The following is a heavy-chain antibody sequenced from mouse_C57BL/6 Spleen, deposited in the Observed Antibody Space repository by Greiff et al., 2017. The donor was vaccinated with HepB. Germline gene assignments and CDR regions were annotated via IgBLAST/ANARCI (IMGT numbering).Heavy chain of an antibody. CDR1: GFSLTSYG. CDR3: AREDYYGSSPWFAY. J-gene: IGHJ3*01. V-gene: IGHV2-2*01. Sequence: QVQLQQSGPGLVQPSQSLSITCTVSGFSLTSYGVHWVRQSPGKGLEWLGVIWSGGSTDYNAAFISRLSISKDYSKSQVFFKMNSLQADDTAIYYCAREDYYGSSPWFAYWGQGTLVTVSA. D-gene: IGHD1-1*01. CDR2: IWSGGST.